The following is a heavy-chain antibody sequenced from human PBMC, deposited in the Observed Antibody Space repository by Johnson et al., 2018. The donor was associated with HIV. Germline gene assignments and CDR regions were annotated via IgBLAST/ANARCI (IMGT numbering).Heavy chain of an antibody. J-gene: IGHJ3*02. D-gene: IGHD6-13*01. CDR1: GFTVSSNY. CDR3: ARDGLAARVVGAFDI. Sequence: VQLVESGGGVVQPGGSLRVSCAASGFTVSSNYMSWVRQAPGKGLEWVSAISGSGGRTYYADSVKGRFTISRDNSNNTLYLQMNSLRAEDTAVYYCARDGLAARVVGAFDIWGQGTMVTVSS. V-gene: IGHV3-23*04. CDR2: ISGSGGRT.